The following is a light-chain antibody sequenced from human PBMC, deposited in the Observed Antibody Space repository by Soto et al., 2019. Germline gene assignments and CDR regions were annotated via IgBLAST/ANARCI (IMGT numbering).Light chain of an antibody. CDR2: KND. CDR1: SSNLGSNY. J-gene: IGLJ3*02. V-gene: IGLV1-47*01. Sequence: QSVLTQPPSASGTPGQRVTISCSGSSSNLGSNYIYWYQQLPGTAPKLLIYKNDQRPSGVPDRFSGSKSGTSASLAISGLRSEDEADYYCASWDDSPYAWVFGGGTKLTVL. CDR3: ASWDDSPYAWV.